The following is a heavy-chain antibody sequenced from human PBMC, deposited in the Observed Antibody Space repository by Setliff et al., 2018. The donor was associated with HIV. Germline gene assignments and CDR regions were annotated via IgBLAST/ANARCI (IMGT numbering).Heavy chain of an antibody. J-gene: IGHJ4*02. CDR3: ARTPSRGGFDY. V-gene: IGHV4-59*01. CDR1: GGSISGDY. CDR2: IYYTGTT. Sequence: PSETLSLTCTVSGGSISGDYWSWIRQPPGKGLEWIGYIYYTGTTNYNPSLKSRVAISVDASSNQFSLKLTSVTAADTAVYYCARTPSRGGFDYWGQGTLVTVSS. D-gene: IGHD3-16*01.